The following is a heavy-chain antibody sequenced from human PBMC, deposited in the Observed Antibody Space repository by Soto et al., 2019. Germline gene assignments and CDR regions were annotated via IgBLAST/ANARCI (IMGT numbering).Heavy chain of an antibody. V-gene: IGHV1-18*01. CDR3: ARDGPGVVVVAAVGDFDY. Sequence: QVQLVQSGAEVKKPGASVKVSCKASGYTFTSYGISWVRQAPGQGLEWMGWISAYNGNTNYPKKLQGRVTMTTDTATSTAYMELRSLRSDDTAVYYCARDGPGVVVVAAVGDFDYWGQGTLVTVSS. CDR1: GYTFTSYG. D-gene: IGHD2-15*01. CDR2: ISAYNGNT. J-gene: IGHJ4*02.